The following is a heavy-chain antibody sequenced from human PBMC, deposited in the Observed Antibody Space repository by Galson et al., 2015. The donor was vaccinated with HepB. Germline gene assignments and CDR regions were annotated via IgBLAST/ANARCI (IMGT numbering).Heavy chain of an antibody. J-gene: IGHJ5*02. Sequence: SVKVSCKASGYTFTSYYMHWVRQAPGQGLEWMGIINPSGGSTSYAQKFQGRVTMTRDTSTSTVYMELSSLRSEDTAVYYCARVNYSRRGGGGSVDPWGQGTLVTVSS. CDR1: GYTFTSYY. CDR2: INPSGGST. V-gene: IGHV1-46*01. D-gene: IGHD2-15*01. CDR3: ARVNYSRRGGGGSVDP.